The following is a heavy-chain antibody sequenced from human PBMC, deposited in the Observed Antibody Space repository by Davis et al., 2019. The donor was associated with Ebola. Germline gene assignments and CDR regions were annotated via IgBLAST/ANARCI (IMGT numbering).Heavy chain of an antibody. CDR3: TTDPELGPAYYYYGMDV. V-gene: IGHV3-15*01. Sequence: PGGSLRLSCAASGFTFSNAWMSWVRQAPGKGLEWVGRIKSKTDGGTTDYAAPVKGRFTISRDDSKNTLYLQMNSLKTEDTAVYYCTTDPELGPAYYYYGMDVWGQGTTVTVSS. CDR1: GFTFSNAW. J-gene: IGHJ6*02. CDR2: IKSKTDGGTT. D-gene: IGHD1-26*01.